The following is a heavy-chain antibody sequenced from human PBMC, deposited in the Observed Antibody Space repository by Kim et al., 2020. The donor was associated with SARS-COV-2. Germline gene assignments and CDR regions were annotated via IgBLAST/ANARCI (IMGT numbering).Heavy chain of an antibody. V-gene: IGHV4-39*07. CDR2: IYYSGST. J-gene: IGHJ4*02. CDR1: GGYISSSSYY. CDR3: ARVSEIVGALDY. Sequence: SETLSLTCTVSGGYISSSSYYWGWIRQPPGKGLEWIGSIYYSGSTYYNPSLKSRVTISVDTSKNQFSLKLSSVTAADTAVYYCARVSEIVGALDYWGQGTLVTVSS. D-gene: IGHD1-26*01.